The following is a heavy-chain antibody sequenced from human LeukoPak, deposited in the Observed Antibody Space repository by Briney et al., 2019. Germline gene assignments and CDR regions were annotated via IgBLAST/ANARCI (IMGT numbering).Heavy chain of an antibody. Sequence: SETLSLTCTVFGDSISDSKYFWGWIRQPPGKGLEWIGNFYSGGSTYYNPSLKSRVAISVNTSKNQFSLRLSSVTAADSAVYYCARLGVAAANVRYYYFDLWGRGTLVTVSS. D-gene: IGHD6-13*01. J-gene: IGHJ2*01. CDR2: FYSGGST. CDR3: ARLGVAAANVRYYYFDL. CDR1: GDSISDSKYF. V-gene: IGHV4-39*07.